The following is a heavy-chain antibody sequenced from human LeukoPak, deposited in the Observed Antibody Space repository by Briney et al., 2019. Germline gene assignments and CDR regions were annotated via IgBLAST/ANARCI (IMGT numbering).Heavy chain of an antibody. CDR2: IYYSGST. CDR3: AREVGVDTAMVTYYFDY. J-gene: IGHJ4*02. D-gene: IGHD5-18*01. CDR1: GSSISSYY. Sequence: PSETLSLTCTVSGSSISSYYWSWIRQPPGKGLEWIGYIYYSGSTNYNPSLKSRVTISVDTSKNHFSLKLSSVTAADTAVYYCAREVGVDTAMVTYYFDYWGQGTLVTVSS. V-gene: IGHV4-59*01.